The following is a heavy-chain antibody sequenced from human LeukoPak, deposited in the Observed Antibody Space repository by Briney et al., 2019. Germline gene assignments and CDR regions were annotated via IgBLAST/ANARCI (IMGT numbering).Heavy chain of an antibody. CDR1: GFTFSRYG. CDR3: AKLSGYDFEAAFDI. Sequence: PGGSLRLSCAASGFTFSRYGVHWVRQAPGKGLEWVAVILSDGSIKYYADSVKGRFTISRDNSKNTLHLQMNSLRIEDTAVYHCAKLSGYDFEAAFDIWGQGTMVTVSS. D-gene: IGHD5-12*01. CDR2: ILSDGSIK. J-gene: IGHJ3*02. V-gene: IGHV3-30*18.